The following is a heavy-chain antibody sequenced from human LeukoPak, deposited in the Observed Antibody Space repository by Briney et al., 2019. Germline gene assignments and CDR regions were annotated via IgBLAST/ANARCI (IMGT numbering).Heavy chain of an antibody. CDR3: VRAGYTYGFDY. CDR1: GFTFSTYW. V-gene: IGHV3-7*04. J-gene: IGHJ4*02. D-gene: IGHD5-18*01. CDR2: IRPDGTEQ. Sequence: PGGSLRLSCAASGFTFSTYWMTWIRQAPGKGLEWVANIRPDGTEQYYVDSVKGRFTISRDNAKNPLFLLISSLRAEDTAVYYCVRAGYTYGFDYWGQGTLVTVSS.